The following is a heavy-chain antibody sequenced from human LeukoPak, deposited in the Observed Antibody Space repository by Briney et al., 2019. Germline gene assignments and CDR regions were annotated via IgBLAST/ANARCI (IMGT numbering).Heavy chain of an antibody. J-gene: IGHJ4*02. CDR2: IKQDGSEK. CDR1: GFTFSSYW. D-gene: IGHD1-14*01. Sequence: GGSLRLSCAASGFTFSSYWMSWVRQAPGKGLEWVANIKQDGSEKYYVDSVKDRFTISRDNAKNSLYLQMNSLRAEDTAVYYCATETIGRHYDYWGQGTLLTVSS. CDR3: ATETIGRHYDY. V-gene: IGHV3-7*01.